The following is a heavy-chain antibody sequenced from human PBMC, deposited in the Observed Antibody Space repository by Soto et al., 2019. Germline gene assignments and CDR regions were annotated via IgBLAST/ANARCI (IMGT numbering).Heavy chain of an antibody. J-gene: IGHJ4*02. CDR1: GFTFGGSA. D-gene: IGHD6-19*01. CDR3: TRQTDAVQWLVVPTDYNFDY. CDR2: IRSKTNSYAT. Sequence: GGSLRLSCAASGFTFGGSAMHWVRQASGKGLEWVGHIRSKTNSYATAYAESVKGRFTISRDDSMNTAYLQMNSLKNEDTAVYFCTRQTDAVQWLVVPTDYNFDYWGQGTLVTVSS. V-gene: IGHV3-73*01.